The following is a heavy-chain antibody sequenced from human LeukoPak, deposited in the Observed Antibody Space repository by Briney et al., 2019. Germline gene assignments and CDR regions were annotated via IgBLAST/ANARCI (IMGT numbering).Heavy chain of an antibody. CDR2: ISGYNGNT. V-gene: IGHV1-18*03. Sequence: GASVKVSCKASGYTFTNYGLSWVRQAPGQGLEWMGWISGYNGNTKYVQKLQGRVTITRDTSASTAYMELSSLRSEDMAVYYCARGDQYDYVWGSRIYYFDYWGQGTLVTVSS. CDR3: ARGDQYDYVWGSRIYYFDY. J-gene: IGHJ4*02. CDR1: GYTFTNYG. D-gene: IGHD3-16*01.